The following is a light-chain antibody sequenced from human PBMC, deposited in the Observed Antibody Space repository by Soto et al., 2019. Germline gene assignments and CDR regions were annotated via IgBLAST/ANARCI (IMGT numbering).Light chain of an antibody. CDR3: AAWDDSLNAGV. CDR1: TSDVGAYNY. CDR2: EVS. Sequence: QSVLTQPASVSGSPGQSITISCTGSTSDVGAYNYVSWYKHHPGQAPQLMIYEVSNRPSGVSNRFSGSKSGNTASLTISGLQADDEGDYYCAAWDDSLNAGVFGGGTKLTVL. J-gene: IGLJ3*02. V-gene: IGLV2-14*01.